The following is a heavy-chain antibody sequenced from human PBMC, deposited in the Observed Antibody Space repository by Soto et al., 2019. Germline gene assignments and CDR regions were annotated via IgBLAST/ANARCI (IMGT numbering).Heavy chain of an antibody. Sequence: PGESLKISCKGSGYSFTSYWIGWVRQMPGKGLEWMGIIYPGDSDTRYSPSFQGQVTISADKSISTAYLQWSSLKASDTAMYYCARHGRRDFYYDSSGLDYWGQGTLVTVSS. V-gene: IGHV5-51*01. CDR3: ARHGRRDFYYDSSGLDY. CDR1: GYSFTSYW. J-gene: IGHJ4*02. CDR2: IYPGDSDT. D-gene: IGHD3-22*01.